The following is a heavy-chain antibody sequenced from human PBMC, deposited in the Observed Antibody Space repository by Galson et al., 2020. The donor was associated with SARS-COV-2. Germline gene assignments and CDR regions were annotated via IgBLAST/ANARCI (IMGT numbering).Heavy chain of an antibody. CDR2: IIPIFGTA. J-gene: IGHJ6*02. V-gene: IGHV1-69*13. Sequence: SVKVSCKASGGTFSSYAISWVRQAPGQGLEWMGGIIPIFGTADYAQKFQGRVTITADESTSTAYMELSSLRSEDTAVYYCASLYYYGSGSYDNAPPRADYYYYGMDVWGQGTTVTVSS. CDR1: GGTFSSYA. D-gene: IGHD3-10*01. CDR3: ASLYYYGSGSYDNAPPRADYYYYGMDV.